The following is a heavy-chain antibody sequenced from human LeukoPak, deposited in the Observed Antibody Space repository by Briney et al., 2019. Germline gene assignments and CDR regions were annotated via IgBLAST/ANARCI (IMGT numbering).Heavy chain of an antibody. Sequence: SETLSLTCTVSGYSISSGYYWGWIRQPPGKGLEWIGSIYHSGSTYYNPSLKSRVTISVDTSKNQFSLKLSSVTAADTAVYYCARVLRDFDYWGQGTLVTVSS. CDR2: IYHSGST. CDR1: GYSISSGYY. V-gene: IGHV4-38-2*02. D-gene: IGHD3-3*01. J-gene: IGHJ4*02. CDR3: ARVLRDFDY.